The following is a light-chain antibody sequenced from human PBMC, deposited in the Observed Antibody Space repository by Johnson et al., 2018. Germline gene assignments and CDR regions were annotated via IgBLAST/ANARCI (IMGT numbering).Light chain of an antibody. CDR3: GTWDSSLCGGNV. Sequence: QSVLTQPPSVSAAPGQKVTISCSGSSSNIGNNYVSWYQQLPGTAPKLLIYENNKRPSGIPDRFSGSQSGTSATLGITGLQTGDEADYYCGTWDSSLCGGNVFGTGTKVTVL. CDR1: SSNIGNNY. CDR2: ENN. V-gene: IGLV1-51*02. J-gene: IGLJ1*01.